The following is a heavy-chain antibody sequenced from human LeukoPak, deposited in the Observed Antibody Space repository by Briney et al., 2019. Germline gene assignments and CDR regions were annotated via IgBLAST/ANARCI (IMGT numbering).Heavy chain of an antibody. CDR3: ARDSKESSGYYYH. V-gene: IGHV3-30-3*01. D-gene: IGHD3-22*01. CDR2: ISYDGSNK. CDR1: GFTFSSYA. J-gene: IGHJ5*02. Sequence: GGSLRLSCAASGFTFSSYAMHWVRQAPGKGLEWVAVISYDGSNKYYADSVKGRFTISRDNSKNTLYLQMNSLRAEDTAVYYCARDSKESSGYYYHWGQGTLVTVSS.